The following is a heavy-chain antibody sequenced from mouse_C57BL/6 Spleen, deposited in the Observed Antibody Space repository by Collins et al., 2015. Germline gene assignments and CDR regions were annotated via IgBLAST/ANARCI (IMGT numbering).Heavy chain of an antibody. CDR1: GYSITSDYA. V-gene: IGHV3-2*02. J-gene: IGHJ3*01. Sequence: DVQLQESGPGLVKPSQSLSLTCTVTGYSITSDYAWNWIRQFPGNKLEWMGYISYSGSTSYNPSLKSRISITRDTSKNQFFLQLNSVTTEDTATYYCARRWTDSSGSAWFAYWGQGTLVTVSA. CDR2: ISYSGST. D-gene: IGHD3-2*01. CDR3: ARRWTDSSGSAWFAY.